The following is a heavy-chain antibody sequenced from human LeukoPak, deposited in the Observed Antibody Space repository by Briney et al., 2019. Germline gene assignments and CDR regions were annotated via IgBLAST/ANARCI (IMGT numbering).Heavy chain of an antibody. D-gene: IGHD4-17*01. CDR1: GFTFSSYW. J-gene: IGHJ4*02. CDR3: VRASTTVPNLLDY. CDR2: IATDGSTT. Sequence: GGSLRLSCAASGFTFSSYWMHWVRQAPGKRLVWISRIATDGSTTNYADSVQGRFTISRDNSKNTLYLQTTSLRAEDTAVYYCVRASTTVPNLLDYWGQGTLVTVSS. V-gene: IGHV3-74*01.